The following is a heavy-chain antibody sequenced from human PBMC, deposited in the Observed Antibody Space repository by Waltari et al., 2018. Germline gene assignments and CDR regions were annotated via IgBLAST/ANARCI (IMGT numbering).Heavy chain of an antibody. J-gene: IGHJ6*02. Sequence: QAQLVESGGGVVQPGRSLRLSCGVSGCTCSTYGMHWVRQAPGKGLEWVAVLSYDGSNEYYADSVKGRFTISRDNSKNTLYLQMNSLRPDDTAVYYCAKDLPSYYYYSAMDVWGQGTTVTVSS. CDR2: LSYDGSNE. CDR1: GCTCSTYG. V-gene: IGHV3-30*18. CDR3: AKDLPSYYYYSAMDV.